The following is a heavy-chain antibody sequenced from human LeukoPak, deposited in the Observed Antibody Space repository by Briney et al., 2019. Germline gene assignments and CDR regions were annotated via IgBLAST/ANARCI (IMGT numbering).Heavy chain of an antibody. Sequence: GGSLRLSCAASGFTFSSFAMTWVRQAPGKGLEWVSGFDGNGPNTYYADSVKGRWTISRDNSRNTLYLEMNSLRPEDTAVYYCAREGYSGYDTLLADYYYGMDVWGQGTTVTVSS. CDR1: GFTFSSFA. J-gene: IGHJ6*02. CDR3: AREGYSGYDTLLADYYYGMDV. V-gene: IGHV3-23*01. D-gene: IGHD5-12*01. CDR2: FDGNGPNT.